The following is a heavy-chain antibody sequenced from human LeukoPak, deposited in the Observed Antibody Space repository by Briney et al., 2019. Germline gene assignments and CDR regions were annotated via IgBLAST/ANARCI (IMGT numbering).Heavy chain of an antibody. CDR2: ISGSSGHT. J-gene: IGHJ4*02. Sequence: GGSLRLSCAASGLTFSSYAMSWVRQAPGKGLEWVSAISGSSGHTYYADSVKGRFTTSRDNSKNTLYLQMNSLRAEDTAVYYCAKVGFSEMEWLLYSDHWGQGTLVTVSS. V-gene: IGHV3-23*01. CDR3: AKVGFSEMEWLLYSDH. D-gene: IGHD3-3*01. CDR1: GLTFSSYA.